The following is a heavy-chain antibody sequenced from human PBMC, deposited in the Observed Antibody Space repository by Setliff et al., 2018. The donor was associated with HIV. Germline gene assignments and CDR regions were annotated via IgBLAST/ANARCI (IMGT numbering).Heavy chain of an antibody. CDR2: INHSGST. CDR3: AAASSWDPLLDY. CDR1: GGSFSGYY. D-gene: IGHD6-13*01. V-gene: IGHV4-34*01. J-gene: IGHJ4*02. Sequence: SETLSLTCAVYGGSFSGYYWSWIRQPQGKGLEWIGEINHSGSTNYNPSLKSRVTISVDTSMDQFSLKLNSVTAADTAVYYCAAASSWDPLLDYWGQGTLVTVSS.